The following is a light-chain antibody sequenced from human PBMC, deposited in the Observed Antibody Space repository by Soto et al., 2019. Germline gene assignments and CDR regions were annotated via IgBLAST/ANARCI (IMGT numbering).Light chain of an antibody. J-gene: IGKJ3*01. CDR3: LQCSTHLFT. Sequence: AIQLTQSPSSLSASVGDRVTITCRASQVISSALAWYQQKPGKPPKLLMYDVSSLESGVPSRFSGSVSGTDVALTSSSLQPADFTNYYFLQCSTHLFTLGPGTSVDI. V-gene: IGKV1-13*02. CDR2: DVS. CDR1: QVISSA.